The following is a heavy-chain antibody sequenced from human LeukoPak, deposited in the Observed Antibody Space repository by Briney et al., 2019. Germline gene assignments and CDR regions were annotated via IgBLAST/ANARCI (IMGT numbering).Heavy chain of an antibody. D-gene: IGHD1-26*01. V-gene: IGHV1-24*01. J-gene: IGHJ4*02. CDR3: ARSSGSYYGFDY. CDR2: FDPEDGET. Sequence: ASVKVSCKVSGYTLTELSMHWVRQAPGKGLEWMGGFDPEDGETIYAQKFQGRVTMTEDTSTDTAYMELSSLRSEDTAVYYCARSSGSYYGFDYWGQGTLVTVSS. CDR1: GYTLTELS.